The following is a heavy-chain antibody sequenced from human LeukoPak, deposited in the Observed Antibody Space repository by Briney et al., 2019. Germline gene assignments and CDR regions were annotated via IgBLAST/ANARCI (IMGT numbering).Heavy chain of an antibody. CDR1: KFTFSSFA. V-gene: IGHV3-53*01. CDR2: IYSGGST. J-gene: IGHJ5*02. Sequence: GGSLRLSCAASKFTFSSFAIHWVRQAPGKGLEWVSVIYSGGSTYYADSVKGRFTISRDNSKNTLYLQMNSLRAEDTAVYYCARRNRFDPWGQGTLVTVSS. CDR3: ARRNRFDP.